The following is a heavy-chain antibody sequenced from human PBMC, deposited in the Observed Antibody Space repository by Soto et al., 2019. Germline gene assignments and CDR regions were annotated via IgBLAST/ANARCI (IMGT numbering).Heavy chain of an antibody. CDR3: ARGVYDYWNGYYAGSGLDV. J-gene: IGHJ6*02. Sequence: QVPLQESGPGLVKPSETLSLTCTVSGDSMSPFYWNWIRQSPGKGLEWIGYIYYSGNTNYNPSLKSRVAISVDTSKNQFSLKLSSVTAADTAVYYCARGVYDYWNGYYAGSGLDVWGQGTTVTVSS. V-gene: IGHV4-59*13. D-gene: IGHD3-3*01. CDR1: GDSMSPFY. CDR2: IYYSGNT.